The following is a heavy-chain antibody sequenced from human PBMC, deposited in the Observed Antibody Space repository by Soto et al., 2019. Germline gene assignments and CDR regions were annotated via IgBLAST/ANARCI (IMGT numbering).Heavy chain of an antibody. Sequence: GGSLRLSCAASRFTFSNYAMHWVRQAPGKGLEWVAVISYDGSNKYYADSVKGRFTISRDNSRNTLYLQMNSLRAEDTAVYYCARGVVVTAEVSFDYWGQGTLVTAPQ. D-gene: IGHD2-21*02. J-gene: IGHJ4*02. CDR1: RFTFSNYA. CDR3: ARGVVVTAEVSFDY. V-gene: IGHV3-30-3*01. CDR2: ISYDGSNK.